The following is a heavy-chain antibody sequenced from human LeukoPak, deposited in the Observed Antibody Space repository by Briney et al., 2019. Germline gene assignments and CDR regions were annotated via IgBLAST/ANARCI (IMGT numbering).Heavy chain of an antibody. CDR3: ARETPRRGETRDGYR. D-gene: IGHD5-24*01. V-gene: IGHV3-23*01. J-gene: IGHJ4*02. CDR1: GFTFSSYA. Sequence: GGSLRLSCAASGFTFSSYAMSWVRQAPGKGLEWVSAVSGSGGSTYYADSVKGRFTISRDNPKNLLFLQINSLRVEDTAVYYCARETPRRGETRDGYRWGQGTLVTVSS. CDR2: VSGSGGST.